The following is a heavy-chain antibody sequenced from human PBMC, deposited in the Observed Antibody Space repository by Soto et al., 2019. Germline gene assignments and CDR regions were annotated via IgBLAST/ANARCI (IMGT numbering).Heavy chain of an antibody. J-gene: IGHJ4*02. CDR2: ISSSSSYI. D-gene: IGHD1-7*01. CDR3: ASEDNWNYKAVDY. CDR1: GFTFSSYS. V-gene: IGHV3-21*01. Sequence: GGSLRLSCAASGFTFSSYSMNWVRQAPGKGLEWVSSISSSSSYIYYADSVKGRFTISRDNAKNSLYLQMNSLRAEDTAVYYCASEDNWNYKAVDYWGQGTLVTVSS.